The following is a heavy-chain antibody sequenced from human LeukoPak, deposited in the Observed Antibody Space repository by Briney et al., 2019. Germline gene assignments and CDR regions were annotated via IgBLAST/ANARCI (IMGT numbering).Heavy chain of an antibody. V-gene: IGHV3-49*04. CDR2: IRREADGGTT. CDR1: GFTFGDYA. Sequence: PGGSLRLSCTVSGFTFGDYAMSWVRQAPGEGLEWVGFIRREADGGTTEYAASVKGRFTISRDDSKSIAYLQMNSLKTEDTAVYYCSRSNWFDPWGQGTLVTVSS. J-gene: IGHJ5*02. CDR3: SRSNWFDP.